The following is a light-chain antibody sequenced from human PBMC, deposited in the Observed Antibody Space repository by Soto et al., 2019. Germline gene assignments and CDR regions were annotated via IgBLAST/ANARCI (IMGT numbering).Light chain of an antibody. J-gene: IGKJ2*01. V-gene: IGKV1-5*01. CDR2: DAS. CDR1: ESIRTW. CDR3: QQYNSYPYT. Sequence: DIQMTQSPSTLSASIVDRVTITCLASESIRTWLAWYQHKPGKAPKFLIYDASSLESGVPSRFSGSGSGTEFTLTISSLQPDDFATYYCQQYNSYPYTFGQGTKVDI.